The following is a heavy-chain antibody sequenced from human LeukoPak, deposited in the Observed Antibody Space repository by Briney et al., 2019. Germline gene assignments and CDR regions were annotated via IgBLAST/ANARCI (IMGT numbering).Heavy chain of an antibody. CDR2: IDWDDDK. CDR3: ARARIAVAGTITNWFDP. J-gene: IGHJ5*02. V-gene: IGHV2-70*11. Sequence: SGPTLVKPTQTLTLTCTFSGFSLSTRGMCVSWIRQPPGKALEWLARIDWDDDKYYSTSLKTRLTISKDTSKNQVVLTMTNMDPVDTATYYCARARIAVAGTITNWFDPWGQGTLVTVSS. CDR1: GFSLSTRGMC. D-gene: IGHD6-19*01.